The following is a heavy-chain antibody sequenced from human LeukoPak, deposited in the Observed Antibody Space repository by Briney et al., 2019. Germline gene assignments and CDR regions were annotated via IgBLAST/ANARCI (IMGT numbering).Heavy chain of an antibody. CDR2: IKQDGSEK. CDR3: ARDVGGATYAFDI. D-gene: IGHD1-26*01. CDR1: GFTFSSYW. J-gene: IGHJ3*02. Sequence: SGGSLRLSCAASGFTFSSYWMSWVRQAPGKGLEWVANIKQDGSEKYYVDSVKGRFTISRDNAKNSLYLQMNSLRAEDTALYYCARDVGGATYAFDIWGQGTMVTVSS. V-gene: IGHV3-7*03.